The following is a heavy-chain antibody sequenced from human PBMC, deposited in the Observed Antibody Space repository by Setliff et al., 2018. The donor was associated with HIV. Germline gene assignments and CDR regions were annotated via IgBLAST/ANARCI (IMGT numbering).Heavy chain of an antibody. CDR3: ARESSSTSYYYYMDV. J-gene: IGHJ6*03. CDR1: GFTFSSYS. CDR2: ISSSSSTI. V-gene: IGHV3-48*01. D-gene: IGHD2-2*01. Sequence: PGGSLRLSCAASGFTFSSYSMNWVRQAPGKGLEWVSYISSSSSTIYYADSVKGRFTISRDNAKNSLYLQMNSLRAEDTAVYYCARESSSTSYYYYMDVWGKGTTVTVSS.